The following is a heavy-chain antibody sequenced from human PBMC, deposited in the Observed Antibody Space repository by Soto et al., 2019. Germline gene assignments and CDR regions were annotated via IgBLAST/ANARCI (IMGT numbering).Heavy chain of an antibody. CDR3: AREGIMRALRY. V-gene: IGHV4-34*01. CDR2: INHSGST. Sequence: SESLSLTCAVYGVSFSGYYWSWIRQPPGKGLEWIGEINHSGSTNYNPSLKSRVTISVGTSKNQFSLKLSSVTAADTAVYYCAREGIMRALRYWGQGTLVTAPQ. CDR1: GVSFSGYY. D-gene: IGHD3-10*01. J-gene: IGHJ4*02.